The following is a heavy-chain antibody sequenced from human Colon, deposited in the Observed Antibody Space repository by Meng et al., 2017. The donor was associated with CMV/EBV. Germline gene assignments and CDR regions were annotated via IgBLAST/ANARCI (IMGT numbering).Heavy chain of an antibody. D-gene: IGHD6-13*01. V-gene: IGHV1-2*02. CDR2: IYPPDGGT. CDR3: VRESWYFDF. J-gene: IGHJ4*02. CDR1: GYTVTDNQ. Sequence: QALLLHAGPEMNHHGASVKICNKTSGYTVTDNQLQWGQHAAGQGLGWLVWIYPPDGGTYLAQKSQHRVTLIKDTSITTSYLLLSGLTSDDTAIYYCVRESWYFDFWGEGTLITVSS.